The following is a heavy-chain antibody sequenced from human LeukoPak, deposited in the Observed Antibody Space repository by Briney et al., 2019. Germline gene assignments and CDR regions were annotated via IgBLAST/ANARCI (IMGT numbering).Heavy chain of an antibody. CDR3: ARASYSYDINGWVPFDY. J-gene: IGHJ4*02. CDR2: IYYSGNT. D-gene: IGHD3-22*01. CDR1: GVSISSSNSY. V-gene: IGHV4-39*01. Sequence: SETLSLTCTVSGVSISSSNSYWGWIRQPPGKGLEWIGSIYYSGNTYYNASLKSQVSISIDTSKNQFSLRLSSVTAADTAVYYCARASYSYDINGWVPFDYWGQGTLVTVSS.